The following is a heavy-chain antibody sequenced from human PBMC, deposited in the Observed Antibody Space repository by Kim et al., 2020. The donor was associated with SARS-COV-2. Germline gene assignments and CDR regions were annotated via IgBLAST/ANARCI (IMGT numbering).Heavy chain of an antibody. V-gene: IGHV3-48*02. CDR2: ISSSSTTI. J-gene: IGHJ4*02. D-gene: IGHD1-26*01. CDR3: AKNTGSYWKTRFDY. CDR1: GFTFSSYS. Sequence: GGSLRLSCAASGFTFSSYSMNWVRQAPGKGLEWVSYISSSSTTIFYADSVKGRFTISRDNAKNSLFLQMHSMRDEDTAVYYCAKNTGSYWKTRFDYWGQG.